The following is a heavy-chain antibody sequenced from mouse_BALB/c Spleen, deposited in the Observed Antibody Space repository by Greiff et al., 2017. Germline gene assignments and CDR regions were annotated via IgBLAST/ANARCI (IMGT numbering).Heavy chain of an antibody. J-gene: IGHJ2*01. CDR3: ARGGLQRYFDY. Sequence: EVQVVESGGGLVKPGGSLKLSCAASGFTFSSYAMSWVRQTPEKRLEWVASISSGGSTYYPDSVMGRFTISRDNARNILYLQMSSLRSEDTAMYYCARGGLQRYFDYWGQGTTLTVSS. CDR1: GFTFSSYA. V-gene: IGHV5-6-5*01. D-gene: IGHD1-1*01. CDR2: ISSGGST.